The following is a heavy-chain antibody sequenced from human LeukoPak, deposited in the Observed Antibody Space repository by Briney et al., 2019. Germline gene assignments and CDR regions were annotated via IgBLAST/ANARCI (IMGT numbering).Heavy chain of an antibody. CDR2: ISYDGSNK. Sequence: GGSLGLSCAASGFSFSSYAMHWVRQAPGKGLEWVAVISYDGSNKYYADSVKGRFTISRDDSKNTLYLQMNSLRAEDTAVYYCARPQQVATILAPFDYWGQGTLVTVSS. J-gene: IGHJ4*02. D-gene: IGHD5-12*01. CDR3: ARPQQVATILAPFDY. CDR1: GFSFSSYA. V-gene: IGHV3-30-3*01.